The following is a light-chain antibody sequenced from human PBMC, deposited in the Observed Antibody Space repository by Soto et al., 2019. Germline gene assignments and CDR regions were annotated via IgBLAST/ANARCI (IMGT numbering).Light chain of an antibody. CDR1: SSDVGSYNL. CDR3: CSYAGSGWV. Sequence: QSALTQPASVSGSPGQSITISFTGTSSDVGSYNLVSWYQQHPGKAPKLMIYEGSKRPSGVSNRFSGSKSGNTASLTISGLQAEDEADYYCCSYAGSGWVFGGGTKVTVL. V-gene: IGLV2-23*01. J-gene: IGLJ3*02. CDR2: EGS.